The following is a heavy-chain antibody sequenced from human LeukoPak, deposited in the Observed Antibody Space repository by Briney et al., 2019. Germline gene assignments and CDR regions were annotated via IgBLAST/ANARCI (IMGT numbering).Heavy chain of an antibody. CDR2: IYYSGST. J-gene: IGHJ2*01. V-gene: IGHV4-59*01. D-gene: IGHD6-19*01. CDR1: GGSISSYY. CDR3: ARGGIAVAGWYFDL. Sequence: SETLSLTCTVSGGSISSYYWSWIRRPPGKGLEWIGYIYYSGSTNYNPSLKSRVTISVDTSKNQFSLKLSSVTAADTAVYYCARGGIAVAGWYFDLWGRGTLVTVSS.